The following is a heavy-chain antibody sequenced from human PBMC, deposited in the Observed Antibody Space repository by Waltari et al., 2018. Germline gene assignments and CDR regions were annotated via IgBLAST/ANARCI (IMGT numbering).Heavy chain of an antibody. J-gene: IGHJ4*02. D-gene: IGHD3-9*01. CDR3: ATVVPSRYFDWLPFSG. Sequence: QVQLVQSGAEVKKPGASVKVSCKVFGYTLTALSMHWVRQAPGKGLEWMGGFDPEDGETIYAQKFQGRVTMTEDTSTDTAYMELSSLRSEDTAVYYCATVVPSRYFDWLPFSGWGQGTLVTVSS. V-gene: IGHV1-24*01. CDR2: FDPEDGET. CDR1: GYTLTALS.